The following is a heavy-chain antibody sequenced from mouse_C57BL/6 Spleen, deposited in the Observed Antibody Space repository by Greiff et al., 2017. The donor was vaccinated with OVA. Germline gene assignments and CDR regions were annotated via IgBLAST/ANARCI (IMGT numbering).Heavy chain of an antibody. V-gene: IGHV1-54*01. CDR1: GYAFTNYF. J-gene: IGHJ4*01. CDR3: AREGSTVEGVDAMDY. D-gene: IGHD1-1*01. CDR2: INPGSGGT. Sequence: LQESGAELVRPGTSVKVSCKASGYAFTNYFIEWVKQRPGQGLEWIGVINPGSGGTNYTEKFKGKATITTDNSSSTAYMQHSSLTSEDSAGYYCAREGSTVEGVDAMDYWGQGTSVTVSS.